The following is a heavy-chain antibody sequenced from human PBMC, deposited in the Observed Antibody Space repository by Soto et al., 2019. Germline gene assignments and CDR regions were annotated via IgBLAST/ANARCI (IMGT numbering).Heavy chain of an antibody. CDR3: TRHAEVPKFQYGLDL. D-gene: IGHD2-2*01. Sequence: ASETLSLTCTVSGGSVTVYYWSWVRQPPGKGLEWLGYIHYGGTTMYNPSVKRRITISVDTPRNQFSLRLYSLTAADTAVYYCTRHAEVPKFQYGLDLWGPGITVTVSS. CDR2: IHYGGTT. J-gene: IGHJ6*02. V-gene: IGHV4-59*02. CDR1: GGSVTVYY.